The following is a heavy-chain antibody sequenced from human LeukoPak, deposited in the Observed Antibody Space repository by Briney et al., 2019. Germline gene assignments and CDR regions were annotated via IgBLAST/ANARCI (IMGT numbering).Heavy chain of an antibody. Sequence: GGSLRLSCAASGFTFSNAWMSWVRQAPGKGLEWVGRIKSKTDGGTTDYVAPVKGRFTISRDDSKNTLYLQMNSLKTEDTAVYYCTTDIVVVPAAGDYWGQGTLVTVSS. V-gene: IGHV3-15*01. CDR1: GFTFSNAW. D-gene: IGHD2-2*01. J-gene: IGHJ4*02. CDR2: IKSKTDGGTT. CDR3: TTDIVVVPAAGDY.